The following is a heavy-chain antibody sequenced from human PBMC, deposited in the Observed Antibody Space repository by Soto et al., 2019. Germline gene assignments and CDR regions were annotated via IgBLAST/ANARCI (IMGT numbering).Heavy chain of an antibody. CDR3: AKVLRVYGILGDFGY. D-gene: IGHD2-8*01. CDR2: ISYDGSNK. J-gene: IGHJ4*02. V-gene: IGHV3-30*18. CDR1: GFTFSNYG. Sequence: GGSLRLSCAASGFTFSNYGMHWVRQAPGKGLEWVAVISYDGSNKYYADSVKGRFTISRDNSKSTLYVQMNSLRAEDTAVYYFAKVLRVYGILGDFGYWRQRTLVTVSS.